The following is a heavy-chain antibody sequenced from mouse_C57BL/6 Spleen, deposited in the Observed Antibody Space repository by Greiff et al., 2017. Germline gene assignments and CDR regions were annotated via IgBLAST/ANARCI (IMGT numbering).Heavy chain of an antibody. CDR1: GFYIKNTY. D-gene: IGHD1-1*01. Sequence: VQLQQSVAELVRPGASVKLSCTASGFYIKNTYMHWVKQRLEQGLEWSGRIDPANGNTKYVPKFQSKAKITADTSSNTAYLQLSSLTSEDTAIYYWARDTTIVAKAYWSQGTLITVSA. CDR3: ARDTTIVAKAY. J-gene: IGHJ3*01. V-gene: IGHV14-3*01. CDR2: IDPANGNT.